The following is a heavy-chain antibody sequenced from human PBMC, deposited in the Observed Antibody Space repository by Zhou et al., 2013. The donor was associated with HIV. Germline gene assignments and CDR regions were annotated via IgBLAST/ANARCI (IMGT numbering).Heavy chain of an antibody. V-gene: IGHV1-8*03. CDR1: GYTFTSYD. CDR2: MNPNSGNT. Sequence: QVQLVQSGAEVKKPGASVKVSCKASGYTFTSYDINWVRQATGQGLEWMGWMNPNSGNTGYAQKFQGRVTITRNTSISTAYMELSSLRSEDTAVYYCGRGDAAVAVYYYYMDVWGKGTTVTVS. J-gene: IGHJ6*03. D-gene: IGHD5-18*01. CDR3: GRGDAAVAVYYYYMDV.